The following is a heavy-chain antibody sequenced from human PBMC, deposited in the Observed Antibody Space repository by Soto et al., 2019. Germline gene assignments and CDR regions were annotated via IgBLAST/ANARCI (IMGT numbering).Heavy chain of an antibody. J-gene: IGHJ4*02. D-gene: IGHD6-19*01. Sequence: ASVKVSCKASGYTFTGYYMHWVRQAPGQGLEWMGWINPNSGGTNYAQKFQGRVTMTRDASISTACMELSRLRSDDTAVYYCAREGVAGTCFDYWGQGTLVTVSS. CDR2: INPNSGGT. CDR1: GYTFTGYY. CDR3: AREGVAGTCFDY. V-gene: IGHV1-2*02.